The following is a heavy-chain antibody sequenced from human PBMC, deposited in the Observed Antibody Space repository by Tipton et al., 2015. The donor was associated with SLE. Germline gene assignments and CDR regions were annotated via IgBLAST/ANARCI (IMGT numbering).Heavy chain of an antibody. CDR1: GFTFSDYY. V-gene: IGHV3-11*04. CDR2: ISRSGTTI. D-gene: IGHD1-14*01. Sequence: SLRLSCAASGFTFSDYYMTWIRQVPGKGLEWLSYISRSGTTIYYADSIQGRFTISRDNAWNSLYLQMNSLRAEDTAVYYCARDYRSRTADYWGLGTLVTVSS. CDR3: ARDYRSRTADY. J-gene: IGHJ4*02.